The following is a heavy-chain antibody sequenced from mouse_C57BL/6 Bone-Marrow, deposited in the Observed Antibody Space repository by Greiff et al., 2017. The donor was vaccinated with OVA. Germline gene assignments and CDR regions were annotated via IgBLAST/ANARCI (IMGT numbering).Heavy chain of an antibody. CDR1: GYTFTSYW. CDR2: IHPNSGST. V-gene: IGHV1-64*01. CDR3: VYYGSRGSY. J-gene: IGHJ2*01. D-gene: IGHD1-1*01. Sequence: QVQLQQPGAELVKPGASVKLSCKASGYTFTSYWMHWVKQRPGQGLEWIGMIHPNSGSTNYNEKFKSKATLTVDKSSSPAYMQLSSLTSEDSAVYYCVYYGSRGSYWGQGTTLTVSS.